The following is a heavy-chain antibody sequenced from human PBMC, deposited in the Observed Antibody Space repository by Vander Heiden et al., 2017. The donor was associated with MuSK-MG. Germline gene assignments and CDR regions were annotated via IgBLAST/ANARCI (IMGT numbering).Heavy chain of an antibody. Sequence: QITLKESGPTLVTPTQTLTLTCTFSGFSLSTSGVGVGWIRQPPGKALEWLALIYWDDEKRYSPSLKSRLTITKDTSKNQVVLTMTNMDPVDTATYYCAHMVGEGLWFGELSTKSGAFDIWGQGTMVTVSS. V-gene: IGHV2-5*02. CDR2: IYWDDEK. CDR3: AHMVGEGLWFGELSTKSGAFDI. CDR1: GFSLSTSGVG. J-gene: IGHJ3*02. D-gene: IGHD3-10*01.